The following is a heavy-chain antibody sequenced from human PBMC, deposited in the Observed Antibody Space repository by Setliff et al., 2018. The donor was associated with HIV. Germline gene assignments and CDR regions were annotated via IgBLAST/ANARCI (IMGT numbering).Heavy chain of an antibody. CDR3: AKSPRGTYYDILSGRPRGWFDP. V-gene: IGHV1-69*13. D-gene: IGHD3-9*01. Sequence: SVKVSCKASGGTFSSYAITWVRQAPGQGPEWRGGIIPIYGTPNYAQRFQGRVTITADESTSTAYMDLSSLTSDDTAVYYCAKSPRGTYYDILSGRPRGWFDPWGQGTLVTVSS. CDR2: IIPIYGTP. CDR1: GGTFSSYA. J-gene: IGHJ5*02.